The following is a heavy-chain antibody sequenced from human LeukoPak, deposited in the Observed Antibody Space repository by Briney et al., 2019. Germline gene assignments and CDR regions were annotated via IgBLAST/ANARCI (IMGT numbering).Heavy chain of an antibody. CDR3: ARNFGGGDSSGPYY. CDR2: INWNGGRT. J-gene: IGHJ4*02. D-gene: IGHD3-22*01. CDR1: GFTFSSYS. V-gene: IGHV3-20*04. Sequence: GGSLRLSCAASGFTFSSYSMNWVRQAPGKGLEWVSGINWNGGRTGYADSMKGRFIISRDNAKNSLYLQVNSLRAEDTALYYCARNFGGGDSSGPYYWGQGTLVSVSS.